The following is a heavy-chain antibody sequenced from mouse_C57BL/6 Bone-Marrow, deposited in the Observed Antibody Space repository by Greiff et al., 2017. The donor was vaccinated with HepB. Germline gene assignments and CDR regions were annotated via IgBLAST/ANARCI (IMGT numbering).Heavy chain of an antibody. D-gene: IGHD2-3*01. J-gene: IGHJ4*01. CDR1: GFNIKDDY. V-gene: IGHV14-4*01. CDR3: TTVDGYYYAMDY. Sequence: VQLQQSGAELVRPGASVKLSCTASGFNIKDDYMHWVKQRPEQGLEWIGWIDPENGDTEYASKFQGKANITADTSSNTAYLQLSSLTSEDTAVYYCTTVDGYYYAMDYWGQGTSVTVSS. CDR2: IDPENGDT.